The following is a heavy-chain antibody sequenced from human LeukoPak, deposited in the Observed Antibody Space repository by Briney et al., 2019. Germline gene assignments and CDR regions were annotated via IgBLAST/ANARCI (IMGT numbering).Heavy chain of an antibody. CDR2: TYYRSKWYN. Sequence: PTQTLSLTCAISGDSVSSNSAAWNWIRQSPSRGLEWLGRTYYRSKWYNDYAVSVKSRITINPDTSKNQFSLQLNSVTPEDTAVYYCARDPCIAAAGSRTRPYYYYGMDVWGQGTTVTASS. J-gene: IGHJ6*02. CDR3: ARDPCIAAAGSRTRPYYYYGMDV. V-gene: IGHV6-1*01. CDR1: GDSVSSNSAA. D-gene: IGHD6-13*01.